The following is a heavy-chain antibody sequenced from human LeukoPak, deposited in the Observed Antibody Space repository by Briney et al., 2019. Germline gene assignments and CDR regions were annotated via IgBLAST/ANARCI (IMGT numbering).Heavy chain of an antibody. CDR1: GFTVSSNY. Sequence: GGSLRLSCAASGFTVSSNYMSWVRQGPGKGLEWVSVIYSGGSTYYADDVTGRCTISRDNSKNTLFLQMNSLRAEDTAVYYCARGDYGSGSPYYYYYMDVWGKGTTVTISS. CDR3: ARGDYGSGSPYYYYYMDV. V-gene: IGHV3-53*01. J-gene: IGHJ6*03. CDR2: IYSGGST. D-gene: IGHD3-10*01.